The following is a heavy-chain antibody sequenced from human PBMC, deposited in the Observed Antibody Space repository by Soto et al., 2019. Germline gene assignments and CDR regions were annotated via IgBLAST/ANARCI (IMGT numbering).Heavy chain of an antibody. J-gene: IGHJ6*02. CDR1: GFTFSSYG. D-gene: IGHD1-7*01. V-gene: IGHV3-33*01. Sequence: PGGSLRLSCAASGFTFSSYGMHWVRQAPGKGLEWVAVIWYDGSNKYYADSVKGRFTISRDNSKNTLYLQMNSLRAEDTAVYYCARDQLPRSLYYGMDFWGQGTTVTVSS. CDR3: ARDQLPRSLYYGMDF. CDR2: IWYDGSNK.